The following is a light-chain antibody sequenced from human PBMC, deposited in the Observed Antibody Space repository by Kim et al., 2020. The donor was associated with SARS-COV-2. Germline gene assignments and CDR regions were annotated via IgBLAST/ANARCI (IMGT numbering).Light chain of an antibody. J-gene: IGLJ2*01. Sequence: PGQTASITCSGDKLGDKYACWYQQKPVQSPVLVIYQDSKRPSGIPERFSGSSSGNTASLTITGAQAEDEADYYCNSRDSSGNYVVFGGGTQLTVL. CDR3: NSRDSSGNYVV. CDR1: KLGDKY. V-gene: IGLV3-1*01. CDR2: QDS.